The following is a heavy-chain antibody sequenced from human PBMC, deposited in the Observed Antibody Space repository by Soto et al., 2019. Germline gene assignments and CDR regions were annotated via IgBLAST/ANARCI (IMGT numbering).Heavy chain of an antibody. CDR3: AKDYGYSGSDDAFDI. Sequence: GGSLRLSCAASGSTFDDYAMHWVRQAPGKGLEWVSGISWNSGSIGYADSVKGRFTISRDNAKNSLYLQMNSLRAEDTALYYCAKDYGYSGSDDAFDIWGQGTMDTVSS. J-gene: IGHJ3*02. CDR2: ISWNSGSI. CDR1: GSTFDDYA. D-gene: IGHD5-12*01. V-gene: IGHV3-9*01.